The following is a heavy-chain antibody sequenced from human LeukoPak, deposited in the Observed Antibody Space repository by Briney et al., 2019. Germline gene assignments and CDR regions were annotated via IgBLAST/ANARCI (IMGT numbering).Heavy chain of an antibody. CDR2: IKSRVDGGTT. D-gene: IGHD6-13*01. CDR1: GFIFTDAY. J-gene: IGHJ4*02. CDR3: TTDAGYSSRWYNY. Sequence: GGSPRLSCAASGFIFTDAYMTWVRQAPGKGLEWVGRIKSRVDGGTTEYAAPVKDRFSISRDDSRNVLYLQMNSLKTDDTAVYYCTTDAGYSSRWYNYWGQGTLVTVAS. V-gene: IGHV3-15*01.